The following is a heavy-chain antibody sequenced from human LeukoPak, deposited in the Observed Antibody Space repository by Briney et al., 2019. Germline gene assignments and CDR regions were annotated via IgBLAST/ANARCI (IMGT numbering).Heavy chain of an antibody. Sequence: PGGSLRLSCAASGFTFRSYGMHWVRQAPGKGLEWVAFIRYDGSNKYYADSMKGRFTISRDNSKNTLYLQMNSLRAEDTAVYYCARDSRGIFDYWGQGTLVTVSS. V-gene: IGHV3-30*02. CDR1: GFTFRSYG. CDR3: ARDSRGIFDY. D-gene: IGHD3-10*01. J-gene: IGHJ4*02. CDR2: IRYDGSNK.